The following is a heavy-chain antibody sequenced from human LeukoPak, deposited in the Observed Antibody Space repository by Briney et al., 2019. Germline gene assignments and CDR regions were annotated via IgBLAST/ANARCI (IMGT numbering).Heavy chain of an antibody. J-gene: IGHJ4*02. D-gene: IGHD6-19*01. CDR2: ISSSSSYI. Sequence: GGSLRLSCAASGFTFSSYSMNWVRPAPGKGLEWVSSISSSSSYIYYADSVKGRFTISRDNAKNSLYLQMNSLRAEDTAVYYCARGLIAVAGTSFDYWGQGTLVTVSS. CDR1: GFTFSSYS. CDR3: ARGLIAVAGTSFDY. V-gene: IGHV3-21*01.